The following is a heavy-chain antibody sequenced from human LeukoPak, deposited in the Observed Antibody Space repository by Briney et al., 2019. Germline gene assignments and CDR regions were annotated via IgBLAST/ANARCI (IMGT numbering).Heavy chain of an antibody. CDR2: IGASGEST. Sequence: GGSLRLSCAASGFTFSVSAMTWVRQAPGKGLEWVSLIGASGESTYYADSVKGRFTISRDNSKNTLSLQMNSLRVEDTAMYFCAKDIQLSTWGLGTMVTVSS. J-gene: IGHJ3*01. V-gene: IGHV3-23*01. D-gene: IGHD5-24*01. CDR1: GFTFSVSA. CDR3: AKDIQLST.